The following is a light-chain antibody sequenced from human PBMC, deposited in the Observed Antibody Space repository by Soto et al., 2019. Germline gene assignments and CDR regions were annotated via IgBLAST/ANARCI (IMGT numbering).Light chain of an antibody. Sequence: DIPMTQSPASLSASVGDRVTIPCRASQGISNYLAWYQQKPGKVPKLLIYAASTLQSGVPSRFSGSGSGTDFTLTISSLQPEDVATYYCQKYNSALGGFTFGPGTKVDIK. CDR1: QGISNY. V-gene: IGKV1-27*01. J-gene: IGKJ3*01. CDR3: QKYNSALGGFT. CDR2: AAS.